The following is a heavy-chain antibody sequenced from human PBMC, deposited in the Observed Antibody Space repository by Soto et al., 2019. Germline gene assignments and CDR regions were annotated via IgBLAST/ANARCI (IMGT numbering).Heavy chain of an antibody. J-gene: IGHJ3*02. D-gene: IGHD3-16*01. CDR2: IYYSGST. Sequence: SETLSLTCTVSGGSISSYYWSWIRQPPGKGLEWIGYIYYSGSTNYNPSLKSRVTISVDTSKNQFSLKLSSVTAADTAVYYCARVEKGGRTRRLHDAFDIWGEGTMVTVSS. V-gene: IGHV4-59*12. CDR1: GGSISSYY. CDR3: ARVEKGGRTRRLHDAFDI.